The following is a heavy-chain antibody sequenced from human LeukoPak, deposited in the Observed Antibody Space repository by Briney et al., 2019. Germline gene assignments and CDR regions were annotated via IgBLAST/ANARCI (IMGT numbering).Heavy chain of an antibody. CDR2: IIPIFGTA. Sequence: GASVKVSFKASGGTFSSYAISWVRQAPGQGLEWMGGIIPIFGTANYAQKFQGRVTITADESTSTAYMELSSLRSEDTAVYYCAAGADRIAAALDAFDIWGQGTMVTVSS. CDR1: GGTFSSYA. CDR3: AAGADRIAAALDAFDI. V-gene: IGHV1-69*13. J-gene: IGHJ3*02. D-gene: IGHD6-13*01.